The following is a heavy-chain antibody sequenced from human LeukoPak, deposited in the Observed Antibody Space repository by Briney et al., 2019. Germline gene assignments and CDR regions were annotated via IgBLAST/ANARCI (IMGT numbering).Heavy chain of an antibody. CDR2: IYYSGST. Sequence: SETLSLTCTVSGGSISSYYWSWIRQPPGKGLEWIGYIYYSGSTNYNPSLKSRVTISVDTSKNQFSLKLSSVTAADTAVYYCARRSYSSGSFDYWGQGTLVTVSS. J-gene: IGHJ4*02. CDR1: GGSISSYY. CDR3: ARRSYSSGSFDY. D-gene: IGHD6-19*01. V-gene: IGHV4-59*01.